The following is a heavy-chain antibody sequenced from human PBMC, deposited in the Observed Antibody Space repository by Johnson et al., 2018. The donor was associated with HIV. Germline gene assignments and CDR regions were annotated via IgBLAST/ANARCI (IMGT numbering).Heavy chain of an antibody. CDR1: GFTFSSYA. CDR2: ISYDGSNK. D-gene: IGHD3-22*01. Sequence: QVQLVESGGGVVQPGRSLRLSCAASGFTFSSYAMHWVRQAPGKGLEWVAVISYDGSNKYYADSVKGRFTISRENAKNSLYLQMNSLRAEDTALYYCARGAYYYDSSGGNDAFDIWGRGTMVTVSS. CDR3: ARGAYYYDSSGGNDAFDI. J-gene: IGHJ3*02. V-gene: IGHV3-30*04.